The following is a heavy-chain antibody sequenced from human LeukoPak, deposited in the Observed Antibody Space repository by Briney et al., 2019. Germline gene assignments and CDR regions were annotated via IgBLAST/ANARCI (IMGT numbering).Heavy chain of an antibody. CDR2: ISSSGSTI. CDR1: GFTFSTSW. Sequence: PGGSLRLSCTASGFTFSTSWMHWVRQAPGKGLVWVSYISSSGSTIYYADSVKGRFTISRDNAKNSLYLQMNSLRAEDTAVYYCARGFPDAFDIWGQGTMVTVSS. J-gene: IGHJ3*02. D-gene: IGHD3-10*01. CDR3: ARGFPDAFDI. V-gene: IGHV3-11*01.